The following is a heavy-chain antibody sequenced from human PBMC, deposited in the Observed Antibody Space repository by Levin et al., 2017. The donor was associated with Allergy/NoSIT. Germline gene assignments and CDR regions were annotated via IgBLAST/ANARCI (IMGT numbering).Heavy chain of an antibody. D-gene: IGHD2-15*01. CDR1: GYSFTSYW. CDR3: ARYGAGSCYSCLDY. Sequence: PTASVKVSCKGSGYSFTSYWIGWVRQMPGKGLEWMGIIYPGDSDTRYSPSFQGQVTISADKSISTAYLQWSSLKASDTAMYYCARYGAGSCYSCLDYWGQGTLVTVSS. V-gene: IGHV5-51*01. CDR2: IYPGDSDT. J-gene: IGHJ4*02.